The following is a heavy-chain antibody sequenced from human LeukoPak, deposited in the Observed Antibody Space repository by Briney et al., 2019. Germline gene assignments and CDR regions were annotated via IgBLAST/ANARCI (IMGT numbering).Heavy chain of an antibody. V-gene: IGHV4-39*07. D-gene: IGHD3-3*01. CDR3: ARALRSNWFDP. CDR2: IYYSGST. Sequence: PSETLSLTCTVSGGSISSSSYYWGWIRQPPGKGLEWIGSIYYSGSTNYNPSLKSRVTISVDTSKNQFSLKLSSVTAADTAVYYCARALRSNWFDPWGQGTLVTVSS. CDR1: GGSISSSSYY. J-gene: IGHJ5*02.